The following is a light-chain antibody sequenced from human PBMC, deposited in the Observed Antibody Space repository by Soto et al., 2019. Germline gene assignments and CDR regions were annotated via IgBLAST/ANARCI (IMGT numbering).Light chain of an antibody. V-gene: IGLV2-14*01. CDR1: SSDVGGYNY. CDR3: SSYTSSSPVV. J-gene: IGLJ2*01. CDR2: EVR. Sequence: QSALTQPASVSGSPGQSITISCTGTSSDVGGYNYVSWYQLHPGKAPKRMIYEVRNRPSGVSNRFSGSKSGNTASLTISGLQAEDEADYYCSSYTSSSPVVFGGGTQLTVL.